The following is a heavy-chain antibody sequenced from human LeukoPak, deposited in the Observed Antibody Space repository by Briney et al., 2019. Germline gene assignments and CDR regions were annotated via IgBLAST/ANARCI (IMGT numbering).Heavy chain of an antibody. V-gene: IGHV3-20*04. CDR2: TNWNGGST. J-gene: IGHJ4*02. CDR1: GFNFDDYG. D-gene: IGHD4-17*01. Sequence: PGGSLRLSCAASGFNFDDYGMGWVRQAPGKGLEWVSGTNWNGGSTGYADSVKGRFTISRDNARYSLYLQMNSLRAEDTALYYCARDPDYGVFYYFDCWGQGTLVTVSS. CDR3: ARDPDYGVFYYFDC.